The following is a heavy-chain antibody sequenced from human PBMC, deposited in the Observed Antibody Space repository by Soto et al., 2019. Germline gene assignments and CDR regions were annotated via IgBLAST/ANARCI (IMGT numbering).Heavy chain of an antibody. V-gene: IGHV4-34*01. J-gene: IGHJ4*02. D-gene: IGHD3-22*01. Sequence: SETLSLTCAVYGGSFSGYYWSWIRQPPGKGLEWIGEINHSGSTNYNPSLKSRVTISVDTSKNQFSLKLSSVTAADTAVYYCARVRYYDTPLGFDYWGQGNLVTVSS. CDR1: GGSFSGYY. CDR3: ARVRYYDTPLGFDY. CDR2: INHSGST.